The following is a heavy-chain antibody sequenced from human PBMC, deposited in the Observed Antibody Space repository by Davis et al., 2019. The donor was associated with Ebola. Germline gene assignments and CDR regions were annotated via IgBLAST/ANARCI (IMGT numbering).Heavy chain of an antibody. V-gene: IGHV3-73*01. D-gene: IGHD2-2*01. CDR2: IRSKANSYAT. CDR3: TMNIPAAMGGMDV. J-gene: IGHJ6*02. CDR1: GFTFSGSA. Sequence: GESLKISCAASGFTFSGSAMHWVRQASGKGLEWVGRIRSKANSYATAYAASEKGRFTISRDDSKNTAYLQMNSLKTEDTAVYYCTMNIPAAMGGMDVWGQGATVTVSS.